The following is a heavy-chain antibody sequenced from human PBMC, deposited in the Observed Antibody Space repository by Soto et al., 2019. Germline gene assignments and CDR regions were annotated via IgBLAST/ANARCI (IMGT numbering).Heavy chain of an antibody. Sequence: QVQLVQSGAEVKKPGSSVKVSCKACGGTFSSYAISWVRQAPGQGLEWMGGIIPIFGTANYAQKFQGRVTITADESTSTAYMELSSLRSEDTAVYYCARGVGDIVVVVAATSYAFDIWGQGTMVTVSS. CDR2: IIPIFGTA. J-gene: IGHJ3*02. V-gene: IGHV1-69*12. D-gene: IGHD2-15*01. CDR1: GGTFSSYA. CDR3: ARGVGDIVVVVAATSYAFDI.